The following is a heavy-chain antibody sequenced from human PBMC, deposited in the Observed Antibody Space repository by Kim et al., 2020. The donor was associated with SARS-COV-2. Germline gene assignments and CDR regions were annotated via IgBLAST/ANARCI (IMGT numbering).Heavy chain of an antibody. CDR1: GGSVSSGSYY. CDR2: IYYSGST. V-gene: IGHV4-61*01. CDR3: ARAQVRGVIDYFGY. D-gene: IGHD3-10*01. Sequence: SETLSLTCTVSGGSVSSGSYYWSWIRQPPGKGLEWIGYIYYSGSTNYNPSLKSRVTISVDTSKNQFSLKLSSVTAADTAVYYCARAQVRGVIDYFGYWGQGTLVTVSS. J-gene: IGHJ4*02.